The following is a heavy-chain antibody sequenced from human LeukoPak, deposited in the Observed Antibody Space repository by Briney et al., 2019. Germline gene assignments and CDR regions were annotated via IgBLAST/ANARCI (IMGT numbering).Heavy chain of an antibody. CDR1: GFTFSDHY. CDR2: IKHKAHSYTT. V-gene: IGHV3-72*01. Sequence: GGSLRLSCAASGFTFSDHYMDWVRQAPGKGLEWVGRIKHKAHSYTTEYAASVKGRFTISRDDSKSSLYLQMNSLKIEDTAVYYCAQFAKGGWGQGALVTVSS. D-gene: IGHD2-21*01. CDR3: AQFAKGG. J-gene: IGHJ4*02.